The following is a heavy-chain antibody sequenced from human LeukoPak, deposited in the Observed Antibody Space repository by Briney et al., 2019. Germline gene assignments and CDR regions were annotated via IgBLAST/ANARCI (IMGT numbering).Heavy chain of an antibody. D-gene: IGHD3-10*01. Sequence: ASVKVSCKASGYTFTSYDINWVRQATGQGREGMGWMNPNSGNTGYAQKFQGRVTITRKTAISTAYMELSRLRSDDTAVYYCARALWFGEFDAFDIWGQGTMVTVSS. CDR3: ARALWFGEFDAFDI. CDR2: MNPNSGNT. V-gene: IGHV1-8*01. CDR1: GYTFTSYD. J-gene: IGHJ3*02.